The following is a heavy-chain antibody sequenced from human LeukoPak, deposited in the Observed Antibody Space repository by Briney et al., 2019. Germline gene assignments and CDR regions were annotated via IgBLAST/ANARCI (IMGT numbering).Heavy chain of an antibody. V-gene: IGHV3-30*03. CDR1: GFAFSIYS. D-gene: IGHD3-10*01. CDR2: MSYDGSNK. Sequence: GGSLRLSCVASGFAFSIYSLHWVRQAPGKGLEWVAVMSYDGSNKHYADPVKGRFSISRDMSKNTVFLQMAGLKTEDTAVYYCARVRVPSRVLLPYFDYWGRGTLVTVSS. J-gene: IGHJ4*02. CDR3: ARVRVPSRVLLPYFDY.